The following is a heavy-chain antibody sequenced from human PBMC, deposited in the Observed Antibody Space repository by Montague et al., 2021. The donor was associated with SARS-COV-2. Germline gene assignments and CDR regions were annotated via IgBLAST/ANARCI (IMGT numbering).Heavy chain of an antibody. Sequence: SETLSLTCTVSGGSFSSYYWSWIRQSPGKGLQWLGYIYYSGSTDYNPSLKSRVTMSVDTSKNQLSLRLNSVTTADTAVYFCARAGCFYDYWSGYSSSAGFFDPWGQGILVTVSS. V-gene: IGHV4-59*01. CDR3: ARAGCFYDYWSGYSSSAGFFDP. J-gene: IGHJ5*02. D-gene: IGHD3-3*01. CDR1: GGSFSSYY. CDR2: IYYSGST.